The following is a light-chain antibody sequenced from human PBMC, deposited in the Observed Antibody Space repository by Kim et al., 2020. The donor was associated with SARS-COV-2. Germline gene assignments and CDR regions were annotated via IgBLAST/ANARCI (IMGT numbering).Light chain of an antibody. CDR2: AAS. CDR1: QGISSR. Sequence: DIQMTQSPSSLSASVGDRVTITCRASQGISSRLAWYQQKPETAPKCLIYAASSLQSGVPSRFSGSGSGTDFTLTISNLQPEDFATYYCQQYDSYPRTFGQGTRVEIK. J-gene: IGKJ1*01. V-gene: IGKV1D-16*01. CDR3: QQYDSYPRT.